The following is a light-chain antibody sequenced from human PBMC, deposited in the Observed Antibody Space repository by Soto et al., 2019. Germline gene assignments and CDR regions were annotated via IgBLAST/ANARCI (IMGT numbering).Light chain of an antibody. CDR1: SSDVGGYNY. V-gene: IGLV2-8*01. Sequence: QSALTQPPSASGSPGQSVAISCTGTSSDVGGYNYVSWYQQHPGKAPKLMIYEVNKRPSGVPDRFSGSKSGNTASLTVSGIQAEDEADYYCSSYAGSSTVFGTGPKSPX. CDR2: EVN. CDR3: SSYAGSSTV. J-gene: IGLJ1*01.